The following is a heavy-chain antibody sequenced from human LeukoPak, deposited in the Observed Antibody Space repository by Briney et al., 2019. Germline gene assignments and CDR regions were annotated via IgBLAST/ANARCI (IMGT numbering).Heavy chain of an antibody. CDR3: AISDGSGTTHF. J-gene: IGHJ4*02. CDR2: IRPNAGVT. V-gene: IGHV1-2*02. Sequence: GSVKVSCKASGFTFTVSYIHWVRQAPGQGLEWMGWIRPNAGVTNFAQRFQGRVTMTWDTSITTAYMELSRLRSDDTAGYYCAISDGSGTTHFWGQGTLVTVS. CDR1: GFTFTVSY. D-gene: IGHD3-22*01.